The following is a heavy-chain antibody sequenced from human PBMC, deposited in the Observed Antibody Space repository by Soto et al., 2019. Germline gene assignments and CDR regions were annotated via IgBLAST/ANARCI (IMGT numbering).Heavy chain of an antibody. Sequence: EVQLVESGGGLVQPGRSRRLSCAASGFTFRDYAMHWVRQAPGRGLEWVSGISWNGVAMGYADSVRGRFTISRDDAKXXXXXXXXXXXXXXXXXXXXXXXXXXIRHLYQYMDVWGKGTTVTVSS. V-gene: IGHV3-9*01. CDR3: XXXXXXIRHLYQYMDV. J-gene: IGHJ6*03. CDR1: GFTFRDYA. CDR2: ISWNGVAM. D-gene: IGHD1-1*01.